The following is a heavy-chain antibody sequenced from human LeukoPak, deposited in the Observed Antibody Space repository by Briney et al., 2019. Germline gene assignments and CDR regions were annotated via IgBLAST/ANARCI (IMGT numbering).Heavy chain of an antibody. Sequence: ASVKVSCKASGYTFTSYDINWVRQATGQGLEWMGWVNPNSGNTGYAQKFQGRVTMTRNTSISTAYMELSSLRSEDTAVYYCARPMTMALDAFDIWGQGTMVTVSS. CDR1: GYTFTSYD. V-gene: IGHV1-8*01. CDR2: VNPNSGNT. CDR3: ARPMTMALDAFDI. J-gene: IGHJ3*02. D-gene: IGHD4/OR15-4a*01.